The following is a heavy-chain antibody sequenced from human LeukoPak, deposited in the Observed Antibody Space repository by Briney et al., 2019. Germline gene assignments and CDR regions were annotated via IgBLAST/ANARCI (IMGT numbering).Heavy chain of an antibody. V-gene: IGHV3-21*01. CDR2: ISSSSSYI. D-gene: IGHD1-26*01. CDR3: ARSGSYFFDY. CDR1: GFTVSSNC. Sequence: PGGSLRLSCAASGFTVSSNCMNWVRQAPGKGLEWVSSISSSSSYIYYADSVKGRFTISRDNAKNSLYLQMNSLRAEDTAVYYCARSGSYFFDYWGQGTLVTVSS. J-gene: IGHJ4*02.